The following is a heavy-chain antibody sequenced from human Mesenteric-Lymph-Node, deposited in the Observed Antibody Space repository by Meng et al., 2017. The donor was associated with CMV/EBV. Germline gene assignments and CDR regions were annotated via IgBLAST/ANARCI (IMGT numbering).Heavy chain of an antibody. V-gene: IGHV5-51*01. CDR1: GYSFTSYW. CDR2: IYPGDSDT. Sequence: GESLKISCRGSGYSFTSYWIDWVRHMPGKGLEWMGIIYPGDSDTRYSPSFQGQVTISADKSISTAYLQWSSLKASDTAMYYCARLVDTAMVVGFDYWGQGTLVTVSS. D-gene: IGHD5-18*01. CDR3: ARLVDTAMVVGFDY. J-gene: IGHJ4*02.